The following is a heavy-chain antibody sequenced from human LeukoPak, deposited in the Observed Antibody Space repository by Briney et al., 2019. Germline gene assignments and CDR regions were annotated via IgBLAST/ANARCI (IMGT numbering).Heavy chain of an antibody. Sequence: PGGSLRLSCAASEFSVGSNYMIWIRQAPGKGLECISYISSSRSTIYYADSVKGRFTISRDNAENSLYLQMNSLRAEDTALYYCARDYDGSGLGSFDYWGQGTLVTVSS. J-gene: IGHJ4*02. D-gene: IGHD6-19*01. CDR1: EFSVGSNY. V-gene: IGHV3-11*04. CDR3: ARDYDGSGLGSFDY. CDR2: ISSSRSTI.